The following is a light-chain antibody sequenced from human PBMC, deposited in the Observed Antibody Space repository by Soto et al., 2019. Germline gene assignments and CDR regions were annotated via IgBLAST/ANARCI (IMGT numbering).Light chain of an antibody. CDR2: ANN. CDR1: TSNIGAGYD. CDR3: QSYDSSLSGVV. V-gene: IGLV1-40*01. J-gene: IGLJ2*01. Sequence: QPVLTQPPSVSVAPGQRVTISCTGSTSNIGAGYDVHWYQQLPGTAPKLFIYANNNRPSGVPDRFSGSKSGTSASLAITGLQADDEADYYCQSYDSSLSGVVFGGGTKVTVL.